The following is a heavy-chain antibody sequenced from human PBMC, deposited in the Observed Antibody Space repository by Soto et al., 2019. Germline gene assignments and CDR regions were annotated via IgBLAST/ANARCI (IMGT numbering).Heavy chain of an antibody. J-gene: IGHJ5*02. D-gene: IGHD2-15*01. CDR3: TREAARDSTARGTFDQ. CDR2: ISSNSAYI. CDR1: GFTFRSFT. Sequence: NPAGSLRLSCAASGFTFRSFTMNWVRQAPGKGLEWVSTISSNSAYIYYADALRGRFTISRDNAKNSLHLQMNSLRAEDTAVYYCTREAARDSTARGTFDQWGPGTLVTVSS. V-gene: IGHV3-21*01.